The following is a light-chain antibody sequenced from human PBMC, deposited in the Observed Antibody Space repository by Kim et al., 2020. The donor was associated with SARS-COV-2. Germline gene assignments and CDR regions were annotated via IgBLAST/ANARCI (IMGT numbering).Light chain of an antibody. J-gene: IGLJ1*01. CDR2: RNN. CDR3: AAWDDSLSGYV. V-gene: IGLV1-47*01. CDR1: SSNIGSNY. Sequence: GPRVTTSVSGSSSNIGSNYVYWYQQLPGTAPKLLIYRNNQRPSGVPDRFSGSKSGTSASLAISGLRSEDEADYYCAAWDDSLSGYVFGTGTQLTVL.